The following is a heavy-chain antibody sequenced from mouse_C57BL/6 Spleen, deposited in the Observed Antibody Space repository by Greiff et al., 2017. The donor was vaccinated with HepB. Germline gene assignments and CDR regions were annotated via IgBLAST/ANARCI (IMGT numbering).Heavy chain of an antibody. V-gene: IGHV1-81*01. CDR2: IYPRSGNT. J-gene: IGHJ1*03. CDR3: ARWGYGSSSYWYFDV. CDR1: GYTFTSYG. Sequence: VQLQQSGAELARPGASVKLSCKASGYTFTSYGISWVKQRTGQGLEWIGEIYPRSGNTYYNVKFKGKATLTADKSSSTAYMELRSLTSEDSAVYFCARWGYGSSSYWYFDVWGTGTTVTVSS. D-gene: IGHD1-1*01.